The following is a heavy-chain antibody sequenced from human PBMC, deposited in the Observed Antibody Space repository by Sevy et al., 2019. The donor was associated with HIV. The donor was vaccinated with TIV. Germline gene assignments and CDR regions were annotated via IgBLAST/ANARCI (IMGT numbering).Heavy chain of an antibody. V-gene: IGHV4-38-2*02. J-gene: IGHJ5*02. CDR1: GYSISSGYY. Sequence: SETLSLTCTVSGYSISSGYYWGWIRQPPGKGLEWIGNIYHSGSTYYNPSLKSRVTISVDTSKNQFSLRLNSVTAGDTAVYYCARAPPVVVVPGAPSCFDPWGQGTLVTVSS. CDR2: IYHSGST. D-gene: IGHD2-2*01. CDR3: ARAPPVVVVPGAPSCFDP.